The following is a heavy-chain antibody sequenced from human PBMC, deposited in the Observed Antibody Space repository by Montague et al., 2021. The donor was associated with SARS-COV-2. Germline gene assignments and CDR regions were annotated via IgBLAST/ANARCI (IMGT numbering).Heavy chain of an antibody. CDR2: ISSSGTYI. CDR1: GFTFSSYA. Sequence: SLRLSCAASGFTFSSYAMSWVRQAPGKGLEWVSSISSSGTYIYYADSVRGRFTISRDNAHNSLSLQLDSLRPEDTALYYCARDGVQFGDWPYYFAFWGQGTLVSVSS. CDR3: ARDGVQFGDWPYYFAF. D-gene: IGHD2-21*02. J-gene: IGHJ4*02. V-gene: IGHV3-21*01.